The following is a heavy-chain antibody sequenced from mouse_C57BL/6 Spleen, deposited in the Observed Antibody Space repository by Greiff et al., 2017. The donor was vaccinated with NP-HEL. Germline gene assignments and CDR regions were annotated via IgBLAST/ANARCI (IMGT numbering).Heavy chain of an antibody. CDR1: GFTFSSYG. Sequence: EVKLVESGGDLVKPGGSLKLSCAASGFTFSSYGMSWVRQTPDKRLEWVATISSGGSYTYYPDSVKGRFTISRDNAKNTLYLQMGSLKSEDTAMYYCARGEGTGYFDYWGQGTTLTVSS. J-gene: IGHJ2*01. D-gene: IGHD3-3*01. CDR2: ISSGGSYT. V-gene: IGHV5-6*01. CDR3: ARGEGTGYFDY.